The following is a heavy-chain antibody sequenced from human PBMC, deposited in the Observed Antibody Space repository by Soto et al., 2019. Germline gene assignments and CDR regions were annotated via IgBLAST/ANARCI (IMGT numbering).Heavy chain of an antibody. V-gene: IGHV1-69*02. J-gene: IGHJ4*02. D-gene: IGHD3-22*01. CDR3: AKSNYYDSSGYYYEPPFDY. Sequence: GASVKVSFKASGGTFSSYTISWVRQAPGQGLEWMGRIIPILGIANYAQKFQGRVTITADKSTSTAYMELSSLRSEDTAVYYCAKSNYYDSSGYYYEPPFDYWGQGTLVTVSS. CDR1: GGTFSSYT. CDR2: IIPILGIA.